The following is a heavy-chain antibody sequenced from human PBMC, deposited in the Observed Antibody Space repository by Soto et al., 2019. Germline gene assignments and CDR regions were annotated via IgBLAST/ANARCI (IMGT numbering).Heavy chain of an antibody. V-gene: IGHV3-33*01. CDR2: IWYDGSNK. CDR1: GFTFSSYG. Sequence: QVQLVESGGGVVQPGRSLRLSCAASGFTFSSYGMHWVRQAPGKGLDWVAVIWYDGSNKYYADSVKGRFTISRDNSKNTLYLQMNSLRAEDTAVYYCARDHGPLYFDYCGQGTLVTVSS. CDR3: ARDHGPLYFDY. J-gene: IGHJ4*02. D-gene: IGHD2-8*01.